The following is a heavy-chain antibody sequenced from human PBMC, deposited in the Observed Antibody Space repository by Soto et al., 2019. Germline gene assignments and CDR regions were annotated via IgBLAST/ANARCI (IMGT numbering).Heavy chain of an antibody. CDR1: GGSISSGGYY. V-gene: IGHV4-31*03. J-gene: IGHJ3*02. Sequence: SETLSLTCTVSGGSISSGGYYWSWIRQHPGKGLEWIGYIYYSGSTYYNPSLKSRVTISVDTSKNQFSLKLSSVTAADTAVYYCARGMTTVTTENDAFDIWGQGTMVTVSS. D-gene: IGHD4-17*01. CDR3: ARGMTTVTTENDAFDI. CDR2: IYYSGST.